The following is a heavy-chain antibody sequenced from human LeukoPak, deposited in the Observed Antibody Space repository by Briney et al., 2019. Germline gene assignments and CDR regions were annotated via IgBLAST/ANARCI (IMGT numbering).Heavy chain of an antibody. CDR2: IYHSGST. J-gene: IGHJ4*02. CDR3: VTYYFDSSGPKKNY. D-gene: IGHD3-22*01. Sequence: SETLSLTCAVSGGSISSSSSICWTWVRQPPGKGLEWIGEIYHSGSTNYNPSLKSRVTISVDTSKKQFSLKLSSVTAADTAVYYCVTYYFDSSGPKKNYWGQGTLVTVSS. V-gene: IGHV4-4*02. CDR1: GGSISSSSSIC.